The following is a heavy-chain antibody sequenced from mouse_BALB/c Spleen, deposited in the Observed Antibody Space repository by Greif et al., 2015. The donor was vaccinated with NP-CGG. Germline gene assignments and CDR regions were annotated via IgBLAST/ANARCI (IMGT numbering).Heavy chain of an antibody. J-gene: IGHJ2*01. CDR3: ARQRDYDSFYFDY. CDR1: GFTFSSYG. CDR2: ISSGGSYT. V-gene: IGHV5-6*01. Sequence: EVKLVESGGDLVKPGGSLKLSCAASGFTFSSYGMSWVRQTPGKRLEWVATISSGGSYTYYPDSVKGRFTISRDNAKNTLYLQMSSLKSEDTAMYYCARQRDYDSFYFDYWGQGTTLTVSS. D-gene: IGHD2-4*01.